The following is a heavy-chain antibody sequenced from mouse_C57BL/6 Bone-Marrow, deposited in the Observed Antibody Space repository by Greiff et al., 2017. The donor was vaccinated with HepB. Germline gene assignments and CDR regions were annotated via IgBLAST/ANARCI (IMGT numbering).Heavy chain of an antibody. J-gene: IGHJ1*03. CDR1: GFTFSDYY. CDR3: ARPDYYGSSLWYFDV. Sequence: EVKVVESGGGLVQPGGSLKLSCAASGFTFSDYYMYWVRQTPEKRLEWVAYISNGGGSTYYPDTVKGRFTISRDNAKNTLYLQMSRLKSEDTAMYYCARPDYYGSSLWYFDVWGTGTTVTVSS. D-gene: IGHD1-1*01. V-gene: IGHV5-12*01. CDR2: ISNGGGST.